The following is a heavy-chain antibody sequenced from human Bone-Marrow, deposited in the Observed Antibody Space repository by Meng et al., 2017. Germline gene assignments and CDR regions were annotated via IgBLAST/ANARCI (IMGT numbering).Heavy chain of an antibody. D-gene: IGHD6-19*01. CDR3: AASPGWWRIDS. J-gene: IGHJ4*02. Sequence: QLLLQESRPGLVKRSGTLSLTCGVSGASVSSGYWWPWVRQPPGKGLEWIGEFHHSGTTNYNPSLRGRVTISVDTSKNQFSLRLTSVTAADTAVYYCAASPGWWRIDSWGQGTLVTVSS. V-gene: IGHV4-4*02. CDR2: FHHSGTT. CDR1: GASVSSGYW.